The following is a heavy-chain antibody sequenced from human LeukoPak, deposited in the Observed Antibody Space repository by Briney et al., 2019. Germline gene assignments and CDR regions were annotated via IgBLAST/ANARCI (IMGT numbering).Heavy chain of an antibody. V-gene: IGHV1-2*02. CDR2: INPNSGGT. J-gene: IGHJ4*02. D-gene: IGHD3-22*01. CDR1: GYTFTGYY. Sequence: ASVEVSCKASGYTFTGYYMHWVRQAPGQGLEWMGWINPNSGGTNYAQKFQGRVTMTRDTSISTAYMELSRLRSDDTAVYYRVRDYLGDSSGFFDYWGQGTLVTVSS. CDR3: VRDYLGDSSGFFDY.